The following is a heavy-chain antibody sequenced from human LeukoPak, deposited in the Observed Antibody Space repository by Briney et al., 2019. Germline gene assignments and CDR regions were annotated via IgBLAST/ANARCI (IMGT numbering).Heavy chain of an antibody. Sequence: SETLSLTCTVSGGSISSYYWSWIRQPPGKGLEWIGYIYYSGSTNYNPSLKSRVTISVDTSKNQSSLKLSSVTAADTAVYYCARLYCGGDCYLDYWGQGTLVTVSS. CDR2: IYYSGST. V-gene: IGHV4-59*01. D-gene: IGHD2-21*02. J-gene: IGHJ4*02. CDR3: ARLYCGGDCYLDY. CDR1: GGSISSYY.